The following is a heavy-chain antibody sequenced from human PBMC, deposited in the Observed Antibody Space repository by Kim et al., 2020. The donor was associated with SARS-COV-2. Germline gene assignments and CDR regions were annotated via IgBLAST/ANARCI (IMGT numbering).Heavy chain of an antibody. V-gene: IGHV4-59*01. CDR1: GGSISSYY. D-gene: IGHD3-3*01. CDR3: ARTHSAPGDFVYYFDY. J-gene: IGHJ4*02. Sequence: SETLSLTCTVSGGSISSYYWSWIRQPPGKGLEWIGYIYYSGSTNYNPSLKSRVTISVDTSKNQFSLKLSSVTAADTAVYYCARTHSAPGDFVYYFDYWGQGTLVTVSS. CDR2: IYYSGST.